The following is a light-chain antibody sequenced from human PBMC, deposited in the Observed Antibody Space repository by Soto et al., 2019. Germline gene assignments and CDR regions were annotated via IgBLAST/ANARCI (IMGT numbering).Light chain of an antibody. CDR1: SSNIVAIYD. CDR3: QSYDSSLSGWV. J-gene: IGLJ3*02. V-gene: IGLV1-40*01. Sequence: QAVVTQPPSVSGAPGQRVTISCTGSSSNIVAIYDVHWYQQLPGTAPKLLIYGNTNRPSGVPDRFSGAQSGTSASLAITGLQAEDEADYYCQSYDSSLSGWVFGGGTKLTVL. CDR2: GNT.